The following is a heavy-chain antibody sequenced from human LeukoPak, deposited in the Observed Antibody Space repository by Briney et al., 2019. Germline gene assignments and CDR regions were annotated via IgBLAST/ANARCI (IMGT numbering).Heavy chain of an antibody. CDR1: GFTFSSYG. CDR3: ATSPPRTTVTEYYFDY. CDR2: ISYDGSNK. Sequence: GRSLRLSCAASGFTFSSYGMHWVRQAPGKGLEWVAVISYDGSNKYYADSVKGRFTISRDNSKNTLYLQMNSLRAEDTAVYYCATSPPRTTVTEYYFDYWGQGTLVTVSS. V-gene: IGHV3-30*03. D-gene: IGHD4-17*01. J-gene: IGHJ4*02.